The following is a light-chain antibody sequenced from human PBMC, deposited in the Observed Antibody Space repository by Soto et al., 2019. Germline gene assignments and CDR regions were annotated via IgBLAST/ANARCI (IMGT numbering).Light chain of an antibody. CDR1: QGIRND. V-gene: IGKV1-6*01. CDR2: KAS. Sequence: AIQMTQSPSSLSASVGDRVTITCRASQGIRNDLGWYQQKPGKAPKLLIYKASSLQSGVPSRFRGSRSGTEFTLTVSSLQPADFATYYCLQDHDDSWTFGQGTKVDIK. J-gene: IGKJ1*01. CDR3: LQDHDDSWT.